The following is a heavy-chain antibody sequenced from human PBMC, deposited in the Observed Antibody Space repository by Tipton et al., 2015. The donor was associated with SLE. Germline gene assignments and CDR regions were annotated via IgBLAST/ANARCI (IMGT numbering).Heavy chain of an antibody. Sequence: VQLVQSGAEVKKPGESLKISCKGSGYNFLTYWIGWVRQMPGKGLELMGIIYPGNSDTRYSPSLQGQVTISADKSITTAYLQWSSLKASDTAMYYCVQSGSYRGNFDYWGQGNLVTVSS. CDR1: GYNFLTYW. D-gene: IGHD1-26*01. V-gene: IGHV5-51*03. J-gene: IGHJ4*02. CDR3: VQSGSYRGNFDY. CDR2: IYPGNSDT.